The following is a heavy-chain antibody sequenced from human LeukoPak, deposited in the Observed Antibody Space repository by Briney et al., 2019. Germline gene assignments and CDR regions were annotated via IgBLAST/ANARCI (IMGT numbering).Heavy chain of an antibody. V-gene: IGHV1-2*02. J-gene: IGHJ4*02. CDR1: GYTFTGYY. CDR2: INPNSGGT. Sequence: ASVKVSCKASGYTFTGYYMHWVRQAPGQGLEWMGWINPNSGGTNYAQKFQGRVTMTRDTSITTAYMELCRLRSDDTAVYYCARARKTRNIYGDYVFLFDYWGQGTLVTVSS. CDR3: ARARKTRNIYGDYVFLFDY. D-gene: IGHD4-17*01.